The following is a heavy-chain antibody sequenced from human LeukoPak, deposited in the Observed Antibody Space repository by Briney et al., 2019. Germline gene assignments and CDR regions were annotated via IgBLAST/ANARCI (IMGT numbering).Heavy chain of an antibody. J-gene: IGHJ3*02. D-gene: IGHD2-2*02. CDR2: IYYSGST. CDR3: ARWYQLLYDAFDI. Sequence: SETLSLTCTVSGGSISSYYWSWIRQPPGKGLEWIGYIYYSGSTNYNPSLKSRVTISVDTSKNQFSLKLSSVTADDTAVYYCARWYQLLYDAFDIWGQGTMVTVSS. CDR1: GGSISSYY. V-gene: IGHV4-59*01.